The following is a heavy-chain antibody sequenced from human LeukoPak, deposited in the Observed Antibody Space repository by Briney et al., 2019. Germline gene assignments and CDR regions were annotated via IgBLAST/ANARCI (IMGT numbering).Heavy chain of an antibody. V-gene: IGHV5-51*01. CDR2: IYPGNSDT. D-gene: IGHD5-18*01. J-gene: IGHJ4*02. Sequence: GESLKISCKASGYKFTNYWIGWVRQMPGMGLEWMTIIYPGNSDTRYSPSFQGQVTISADKSISTAYLQWSSLKASDTAMYYCARHLDTAMGSDYWGQGTLVTVSS. CDR1: GYKFTNYW. CDR3: ARHLDTAMGSDY.